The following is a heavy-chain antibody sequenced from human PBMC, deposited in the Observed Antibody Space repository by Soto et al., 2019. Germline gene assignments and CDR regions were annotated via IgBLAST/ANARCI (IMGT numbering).Heavy chain of an antibody. CDR1: EFSFSSYS. CDR3: ATGRQGDY. Sequence: EVQVVESGGGLVKPGESLRLSCVVSEFSFSSYSMNWVRQAPGKGLEWVSFMSSTSFNTHYADSVKGRFTVSRDDAKNSLYLQMNSLRAEDTAVYHCATGRQGDYWGQGTLVIVSS. V-gene: IGHV3-21*01. D-gene: IGHD1-26*01. CDR2: MSSTSFNT. J-gene: IGHJ4*02.